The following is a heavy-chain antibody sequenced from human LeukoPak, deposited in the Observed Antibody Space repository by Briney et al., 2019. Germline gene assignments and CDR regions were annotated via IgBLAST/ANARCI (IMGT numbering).Heavy chain of an antibody. V-gene: IGHV4-4*07. CDR1: GGSISSYY. CDR2: IYTSGST. CDR3: ARDCTGGSCYPMYGMDV. Sequence: PSETLSLTCTVSGGSISSYYWSWIRQPAGKGLEWIGRIYTSGSTNYNPSLKSRVTMSVDTSKNQFSLKLSSVTPADTAVYYCARDCTGGSCYPMYGMDVWGQGTTVTVSS. J-gene: IGHJ6*02. D-gene: IGHD2-15*01.